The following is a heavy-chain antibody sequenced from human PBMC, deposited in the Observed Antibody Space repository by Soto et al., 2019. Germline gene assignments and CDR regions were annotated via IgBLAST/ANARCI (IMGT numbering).Heavy chain of an antibody. CDR3: VRQYPSSSRHFDH. V-gene: IGHV3-21*01. CDR2: ISAGSSNI. CDR1: GFTFRTYY. D-gene: IGHD6-6*01. Sequence: EVELVESGGGLVKPGGSLKLSCAASGFTFRTYYMIWVRQAPGKGLEWVASISAGSSNIYYAPSVKGRFTISRDNAKNSLFLQNNSLRADDTAVYYCVRQYPSSSRHFDHWGQGTLVTVSS. J-gene: IGHJ4*02.